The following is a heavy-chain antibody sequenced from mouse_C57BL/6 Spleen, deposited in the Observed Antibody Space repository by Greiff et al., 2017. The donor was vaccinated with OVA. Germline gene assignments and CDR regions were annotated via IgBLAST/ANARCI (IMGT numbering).Heavy chain of an antibody. CDR3: ARLPGTGEYYYARDY. J-gene: IGHJ4*01. CDR2: IYPGDGDT. CDR1: GYAFSSYW. D-gene: IGHD4-1*01. Sequence: QVQLQQSGAELVKPGASVKISCKASGYAFSSYWMNWVKQRPGTGLEWIGQIYPGDGDTNYNGKFKGKATLTADKSSSTAYMQLSSLTSEDAAVYFCARLPGTGEYYYARDYWGQGTSVTVSS. V-gene: IGHV1-80*01.